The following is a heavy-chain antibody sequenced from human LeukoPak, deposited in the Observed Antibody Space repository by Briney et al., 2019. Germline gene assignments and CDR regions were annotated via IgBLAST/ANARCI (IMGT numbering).Heavy chain of an antibody. Sequence: GGTLRLSCAASGFTFSSYSMNWVRQAPGKGLEWVSSISSSSSYIYYADSVKGRFTISRDNAKNSLYLQMNSLRAEDTAVYYCARDRDPNYGGYGGNDAFDIWGQGTMVTVSS. CDR3: ARDRDPNYGGYGGNDAFDI. D-gene: IGHD4-23*01. CDR1: GFTFSSYS. CDR2: ISSSSSYI. J-gene: IGHJ3*02. V-gene: IGHV3-21*01.